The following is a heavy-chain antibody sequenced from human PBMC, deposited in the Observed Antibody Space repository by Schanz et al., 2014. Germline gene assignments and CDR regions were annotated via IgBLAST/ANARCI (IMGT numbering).Heavy chain of an antibody. Sequence: PGGSLRLSCAASGFTFSDYYMAWIRQAPGKGLEWVSHISGSSIHKNYADSVKGRFSISRDNGETSVYLQINSLRAEDTAVYYCARLDSSSWYPRYWGQGTLVTVSS. CDR2: ISGSSIHK. CDR3: ARLDSSSWYPRY. V-gene: IGHV3-11*03. J-gene: IGHJ4*02. D-gene: IGHD6-13*01. CDR1: GFTFSDYY.